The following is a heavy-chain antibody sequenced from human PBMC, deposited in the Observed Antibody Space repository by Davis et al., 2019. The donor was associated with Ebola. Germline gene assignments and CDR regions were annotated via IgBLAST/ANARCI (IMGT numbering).Heavy chain of an antibody. Sequence: SVKVSCMASRYTFNSYYMNCVRQAPGQGLEWMGIINPSGGATNYAQKFQGRVTMTRDTSASTVYMELSSLRSDDTAVYYCARASFGVGPYSSSYYMDIWGTGTTVAVS. J-gene: IGHJ6*03. V-gene: IGHV1-46*02. CDR1: RYTFNSYY. CDR3: ARASFGVGPYSSSYYMDI. D-gene: IGHD3-3*01. CDR2: INPSGGAT.